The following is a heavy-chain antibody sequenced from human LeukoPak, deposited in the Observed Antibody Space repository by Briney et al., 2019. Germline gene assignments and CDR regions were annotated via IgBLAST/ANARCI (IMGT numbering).Heavy chain of an antibody. Sequence: SETLSLTCTVSGGSISSYYWSWIRQPPGKGLEWIGYIYYSGSTNYNPSLKSRVTISVDTSKNQFSLKLSSVTAADTAVYYCARSPTSHTVTTSRLFDYWGQGTLVTVSS. CDR2: IYYSGST. D-gene: IGHD4-11*01. CDR1: GGSISSYY. V-gene: IGHV4-59*01. CDR3: ARSPTSHTVTTSRLFDY. J-gene: IGHJ4*02.